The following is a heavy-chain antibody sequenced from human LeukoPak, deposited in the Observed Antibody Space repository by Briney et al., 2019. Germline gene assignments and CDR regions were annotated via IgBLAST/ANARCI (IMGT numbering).Heavy chain of an antibody. CDR1: GHSVSSYY. CDR3: ARARLAMSDVFDS. J-gene: IGHJ4*02. V-gene: IGHV4-59*02. D-gene: IGHD2-21*01. Sequence: PSETLSLTCSVSGHSVSSYYWIWLRQPPGEGLEWIGYVYHSGSTNYNPSLNSRVTISLDTSKNQFSLKLTSVTAADTAVYYCARARLAMSDVFDSWGQGTLVTVSS. CDR2: VYHSGST.